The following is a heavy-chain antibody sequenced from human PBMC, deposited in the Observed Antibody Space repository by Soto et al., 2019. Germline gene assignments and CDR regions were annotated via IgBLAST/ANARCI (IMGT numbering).Heavy chain of an antibody. CDR1: GGSISSGGYS. J-gene: IGHJ6*02. D-gene: IGHD4-4*01. CDR3: ARVGSKSFYYATDV. V-gene: IGHV4-30-2*01. Sequence: SETLSLTCAVSGGSISSGGYSWSWIRQPPGKGLEWIGYIYHSGSTYYNPSLKSRVTMSVDTSKTQFSLKLTSVTAADTAVYYCARVGSKSFYYATDVWGQGTTVTVSS. CDR2: IYHSGST.